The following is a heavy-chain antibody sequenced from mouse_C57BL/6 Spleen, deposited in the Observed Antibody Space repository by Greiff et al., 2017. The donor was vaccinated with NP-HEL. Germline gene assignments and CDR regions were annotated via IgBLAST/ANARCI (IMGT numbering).Heavy chain of an antibody. D-gene: IGHD1-1*01. V-gene: IGHV5-6*01. J-gene: IGHJ3*01. CDR1: GFTFSSYG. CDR3: ARHYYCSSYLTPFAY. Sequence: EVQRVESGGDLVKPGGSLKLSCAASGFTFSSYGMSWVRQTPDKRLEWVATISSGGSYTYYPDSVKGRFTISRDNAKNTLYLQMSSLKSEDTAMYYCARHYYCSSYLTPFAYWGQRTLVTVSA. CDR2: ISSGGSYT.